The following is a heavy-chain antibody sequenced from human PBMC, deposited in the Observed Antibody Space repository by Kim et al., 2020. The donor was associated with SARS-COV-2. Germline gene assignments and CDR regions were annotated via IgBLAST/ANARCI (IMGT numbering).Heavy chain of an antibody. V-gene: IGHV3-20*01. J-gene: IGHJ4*02. CDR1: GFTFNYYG. Sequence: GGSLRLSCAASGFTFNYYGMSWVRQAPGKGLEWVSVINWNGGSAGYADSVKGRCTISRDKAKNSLYLQMNSLRAEDTALYHCASGYCSVGSCSNFVYWVQGTLFTVSS. CDR2: INWNGGSA. CDR3: ASGYCSVGSCSNFVY. D-gene: IGHD2-15*01.